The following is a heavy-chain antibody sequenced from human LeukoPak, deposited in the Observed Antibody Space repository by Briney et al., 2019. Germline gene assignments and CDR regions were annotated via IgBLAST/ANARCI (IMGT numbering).Heavy chain of an antibody. CDR2: IYDSGST. D-gene: IGHD3-22*01. Sequence: ETQSLTCTVSGGSVSSGSYFWSRIRQPPGKGLEWIGYIYDSGSTNYNPSLKSRVTISVDTSKNQFSLKLSSVTAADTAVYYCARDPSGYFNYWGESSLGPVSS. V-gene: IGHV4-61*01. CDR1: GGSVSSGSYF. CDR3: ARDPSGYFNY. J-gene: IGHJ4*02.